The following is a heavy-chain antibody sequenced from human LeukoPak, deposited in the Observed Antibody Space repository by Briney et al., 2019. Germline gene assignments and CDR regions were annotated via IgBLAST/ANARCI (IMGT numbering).Heavy chain of an antibody. D-gene: IGHD3-22*01. CDR2: IIPILGIA. J-gene: IGHJ3*02. Sequence: GSSVKVSCKASGGTFSSYAISWVRQAPGQGVEWMGRIIPILGIANYAQKFQGRVTITADKSTSTAYMELSSLRSEDTAVYYCARLGYDSSGYYYDRRAFDIWGQGTMVTVSS. V-gene: IGHV1-69*04. CDR3: ARLGYDSSGYYYDRRAFDI. CDR1: GGTFSSYA.